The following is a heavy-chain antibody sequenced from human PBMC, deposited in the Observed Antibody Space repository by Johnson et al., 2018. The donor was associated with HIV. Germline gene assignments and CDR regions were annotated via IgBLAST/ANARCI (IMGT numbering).Heavy chain of an antibody. CDR1: GFTFSSYG. Sequence: QVQLVESGGGVVQPGRSLRLSCAASGFTFSSYGMHWVRQAPGQGLEWVAVISYDGSNKYYADSVKGRFTISRDNSKNTLYLQMSRLRAEDTAVYYCAKDSITMELGALDIWGQGTMVTVSS. V-gene: IGHV3-30*18. CDR2: ISYDGSNK. D-gene: IGHD3-10*01. J-gene: IGHJ3*02. CDR3: AKDSITMELGALDI.